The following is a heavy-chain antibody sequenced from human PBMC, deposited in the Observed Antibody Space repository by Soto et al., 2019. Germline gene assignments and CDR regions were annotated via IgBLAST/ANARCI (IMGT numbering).Heavy chain of an antibody. Sequence: GGSLRLSCAASGVAVSYTYMSWVRQAPGKGLEWVSIIYRDGNTYYTDSVEGRFTISRDKSENTLYLQMNRLRAEDTGIYYCATAPAAKYYYFDYWGQGTQVTVSS. D-gene: IGHD3-10*01. CDR1: GVAVSYTY. CDR3: ATAPAAKYYYFDY. CDR2: IYRDGNT. J-gene: IGHJ4*02. V-gene: IGHV3-66*01.